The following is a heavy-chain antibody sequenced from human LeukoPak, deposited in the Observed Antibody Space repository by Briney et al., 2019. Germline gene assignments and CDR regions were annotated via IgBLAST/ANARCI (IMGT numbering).Heavy chain of an antibody. CDR3: TTILFY. CDR2: IRGKANSYAT. J-gene: IGHJ4*02. D-gene: IGHD2/OR15-2a*01. Sequence: GGSLRLSCAASGFIFSDSAIHWVRQASGKGLGWVGRIRGKANSYATAYAASVKGRFTISRDDSKNTAYLQMNSLKTEDTAVYYCTTILFYWGQGTLVTVSS. CDR1: GFIFSDSA. V-gene: IGHV3-73*01.